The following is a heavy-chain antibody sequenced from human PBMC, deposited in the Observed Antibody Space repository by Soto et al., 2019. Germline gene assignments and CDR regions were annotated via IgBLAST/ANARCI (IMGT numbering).Heavy chain of an antibody. Sequence: ASVKVSCKASGYTFTSYGISWVRQAPGQGLEWMGWISAYNGNTNYAQKLQGRVTMTTDTSTSTAYMELRSLRSDDTAVYYCARVYSSEEQWLVRRWFDPWGQGTLVTVSS. V-gene: IGHV1-18*01. CDR2: ISAYNGNT. CDR3: ARVYSSEEQWLVRRWFDP. CDR1: GYTFTSYG. J-gene: IGHJ5*02. D-gene: IGHD6-19*01.